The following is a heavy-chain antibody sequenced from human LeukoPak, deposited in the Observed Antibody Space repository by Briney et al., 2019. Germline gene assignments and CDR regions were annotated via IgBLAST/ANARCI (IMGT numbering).Heavy chain of an antibody. CDR2: INPNSGGT. CDR1: GYTFTSYG. J-gene: IGHJ4*02. V-gene: IGHV1-2*02. D-gene: IGHD3-10*01. Sequence: GASVKVSCKASGYTFTSYGISWVRQAPGQGLEWMGWINPNSGGTNYAQKFQGRVTMTRDTSISTAYMELSRLRSDDTAVYYCARDQGLGWFGELFTTDYWGQGTLVTVSS. CDR3: ARDQGLGWFGELFTTDY.